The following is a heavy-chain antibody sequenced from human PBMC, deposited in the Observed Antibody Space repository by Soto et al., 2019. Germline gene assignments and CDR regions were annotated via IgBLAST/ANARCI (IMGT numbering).Heavy chain of an antibody. CDR2: IYSGGST. CDR1: GFTVSSHD. CDR3: ARDRVESGYPEYFQY. V-gene: IGHV3-53*01. Sequence: EVKLVESGGGLIQPGGSLRLSCAASGFTVSSHDMSWVRQAPGTGLEWVSVIYSGGSTYYADSVKGRSTISRYNPKNTLYLQMNSLRAEYTPVDYCARDRVESGYPEYFQYGCQGNLVTVSS. D-gene: IGHD3-22*01. J-gene: IGHJ1*01.